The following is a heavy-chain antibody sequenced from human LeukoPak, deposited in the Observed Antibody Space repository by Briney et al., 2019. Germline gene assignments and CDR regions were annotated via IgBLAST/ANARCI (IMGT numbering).Heavy chain of an antibody. CDR3: ARLYGGNFDY. J-gene: IGHJ4*02. V-gene: IGHV4-59*08. CDR2: IYYSGTT. CDR1: GASISSSY. Sequence: PSETLSLTCAVSGASISSSYWIWIRQSPDKGLEWIGYIYYSGTTNYNPSLKSRVTISIDTSKNQFSLKLSSVTAADTAVYYCARLYGGNFDYWGQGTLVTVSS. D-gene: IGHD1-26*01.